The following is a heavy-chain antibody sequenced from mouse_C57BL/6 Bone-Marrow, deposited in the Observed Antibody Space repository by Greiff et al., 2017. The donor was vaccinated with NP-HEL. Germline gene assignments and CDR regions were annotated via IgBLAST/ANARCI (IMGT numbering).Heavy chain of an antibody. Sequence: EVQLQQSGPELVKPGASVKISCKASGYSFTGYYMNWVKQSPEKSLEWIGEINPSTGGTTYNQKFKAKATLTVDKSSSTAYMQLKSLTSEDSAVYYCARRVYYSNYDYAMDYWGQGTSVTVSS. CDR3: ARRVYYSNYDYAMDY. V-gene: IGHV1-42*01. CDR1: GYSFTGYY. J-gene: IGHJ4*01. CDR2: INPSTGGT. D-gene: IGHD2-5*01.